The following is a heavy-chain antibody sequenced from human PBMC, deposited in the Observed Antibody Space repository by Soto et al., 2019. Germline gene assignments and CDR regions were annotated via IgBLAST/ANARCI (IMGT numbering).Heavy chain of an antibody. CDR3: ASDDFWSGYKYFQH. J-gene: IGHJ1*01. V-gene: IGHV4-30-2*01. D-gene: IGHD3-3*01. Sequence: KTSETLSLTCAVSGGSISSGGYSWSWIRQPPGKGLEWIGYIYHSGSTYYNPSLKSRVTISVDRSKNQFSLKLSSVTAADTAVYYCASDDFWSGYKYFQHWGQGTLVTVSS. CDR1: GGSISSGGYS. CDR2: IYHSGST.